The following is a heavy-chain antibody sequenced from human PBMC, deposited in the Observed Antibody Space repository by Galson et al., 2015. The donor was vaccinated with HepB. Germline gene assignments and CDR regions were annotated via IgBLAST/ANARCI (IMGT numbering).Heavy chain of an antibody. D-gene: IGHD5-12*01. V-gene: IGHV3-53*01. J-gene: IGHJ4*02. Sequence: SLRLSCAASGFIVTSNYMSWVRQAPGKGLVWVSVIYSGGDTYYADSVKGRFTISRDNSKNTVYLQMNSLRAEDTAMYYCARGYSKSWYSGLGYWGQGTLVTVSS. CDR3: ARGYSKSWYSGLGY. CDR1: GFIVTSNY. CDR2: IYSGGDT.